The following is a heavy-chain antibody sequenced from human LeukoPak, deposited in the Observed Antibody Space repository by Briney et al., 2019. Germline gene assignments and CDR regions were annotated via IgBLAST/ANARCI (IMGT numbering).Heavy chain of an antibody. CDR1: GFTFSTYG. CDR2: IGGSGGNT. V-gene: IGHV3-23*01. CDR3: TRRAFMDV. J-gene: IGHJ6*02. Sequence: PGGSLRLSCAASGFTFSTYGMSWACQAPGKGLEWVSSIGGSGGNTYYADSVKGRFIISRDDSKNTLILQMISLGVEDTAVYYCTRRAFMDVWGQGTTVTVSS.